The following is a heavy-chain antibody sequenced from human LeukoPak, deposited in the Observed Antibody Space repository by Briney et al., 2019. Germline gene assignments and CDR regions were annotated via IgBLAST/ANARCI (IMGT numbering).Heavy chain of an antibody. CDR3: AKDQHSTGGYFAH. D-gene: IGHD2-2*01. CDR2: ISGGGGST. J-gene: IGHJ4*02. Sequence: PGGSLRLSCAASGFTFSSYAMSWVRQAPGKGLEWVSAISGGGGSTYYADSVKGRFTISRDNSKNTLHLQMNSLRAEDTDVYYCAKDQHSTGGYFAHWGQGTLVTVSS. CDR1: GFTFSSYA. V-gene: IGHV3-23*01.